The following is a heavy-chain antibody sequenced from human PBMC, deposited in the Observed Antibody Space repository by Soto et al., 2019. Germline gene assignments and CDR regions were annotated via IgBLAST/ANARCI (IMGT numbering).Heavy chain of an antibody. CDR1: GGAISSYY. V-gene: IGHV4-4*07. D-gene: IGHD3-3*02. CDR2: VFSSGST. Sequence: ASETLSLTCSVPGGAISSYYWSWVRQPAGKGLEWIGRVFSSGSTNYNASLKSRVTMSIDTSKNEVSLTLRSVTAADTGVYYCARVAFSYFGMDVWGPGTTVTSP. CDR3: ARVAFSYFGMDV. J-gene: IGHJ6*02.